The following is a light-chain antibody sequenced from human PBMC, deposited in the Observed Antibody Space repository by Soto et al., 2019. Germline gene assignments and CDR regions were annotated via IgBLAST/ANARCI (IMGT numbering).Light chain of an antibody. V-gene: IGKV1-39*01. J-gene: IGKJ2*01. CDR3: QQTYSNPYT. Sequence: DIQMTQSPSSLSASVGDRVTITCRASQSITNYLSWYQQKPGKAPKLLIYGASGLESGVPSRFSGSGSATDFTLTISSLQPEDFATYYCQQTYSNPYTFGQGTNLEIK. CDR1: QSITNY. CDR2: GAS.